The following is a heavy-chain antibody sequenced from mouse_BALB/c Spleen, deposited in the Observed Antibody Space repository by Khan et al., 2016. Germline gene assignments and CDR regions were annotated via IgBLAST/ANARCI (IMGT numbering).Heavy chain of an antibody. Sequence: VQLQQSGAELVKPGASVKLSCTASGFNIKDTYMHWVKQRPEQGLEWIGRIDPANGNTKYDPKFQGKATITADTSSNTAYLQLSSLTSEDTAVYYWAPGNYGFAYWGQGTLVTVSA. D-gene: IGHD2-1*01. CDR2: IDPANGNT. V-gene: IGHV14-3*02. J-gene: IGHJ3*01. CDR3: APGNYGFAY. CDR1: GFNIKDTY.